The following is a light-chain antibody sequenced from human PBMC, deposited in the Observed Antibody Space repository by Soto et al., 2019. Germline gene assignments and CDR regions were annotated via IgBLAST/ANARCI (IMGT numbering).Light chain of an antibody. CDR3: LQYHNLWA. Sequence: EIVMTQSPATLSVSPGARATLSCRASQNIYSNVAWYQQRPGQAPRLLIYRASTRAPGIPARFSGSGSGTEFTLTISSLQSEDFTVYSCLQYHNLWAFGQGTKVDIK. CDR1: QNIYSN. CDR2: RAS. J-gene: IGKJ1*01. V-gene: IGKV3-15*01.